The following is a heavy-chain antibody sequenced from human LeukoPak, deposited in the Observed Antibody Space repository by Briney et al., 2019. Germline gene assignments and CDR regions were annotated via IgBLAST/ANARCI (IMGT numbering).Heavy chain of an antibody. Sequence: ASVKVSCKASGYTFTSYGISWVRQAPGQGLEWMGWISAYNGNTNYAQKLQGRVTMTTDTSTSTAYMELRSLRSDDTAVYYCAREGNHYDFWSGLNPAYYYYMDVWGKGTTVTVSS. D-gene: IGHD3-3*01. V-gene: IGHV1-18*01. CDR3: AREGNHYDFWSGLNPAYYYYMDV. J-gene: IGHJ6*03. CDR2: ISAYNGNT. CDR1: GYTFTSYG.